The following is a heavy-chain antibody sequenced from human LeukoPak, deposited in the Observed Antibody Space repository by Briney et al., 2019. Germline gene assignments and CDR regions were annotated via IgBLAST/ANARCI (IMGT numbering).Heavy chain of an antibody. CDR2: IIPIFGTA. CDR3: APEGPQPSFDY. V-gene: IGHV1-69*13. J-gene: IGHJ4*02. Sequence: SVKVSCKAAGGTFSSYAISWVRQAPGQGLEWMGGIIPIFGTANYAQKFQGRVTITADESTSTAYMEVSSLRSEGTAVYNCAPEGPQPSFDYWAREPLVPVPS. CDR1: GGTFSSYA.